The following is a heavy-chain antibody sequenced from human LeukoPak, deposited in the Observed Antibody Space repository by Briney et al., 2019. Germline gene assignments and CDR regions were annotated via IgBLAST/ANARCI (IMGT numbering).Heavy chain of an antibody. D-gene: IGHD2-2*01. CDR1: GGSFSGYY. CDR3: ARVLPTERYCSSTSCYGSDY. CDR2: TNHSGST. V-gene: IGHV4-34*01. J-gene: IGHJ4*02. Sequence: SETLSLTCAVYGGSFSGYYWSWIRQPPGKGLEWIGETNHSGSTNYNPSLKSRVTISVDTSKNQFSLKLSSVTAADTAVYYCARVLPTERYCSSTSCYGSDYWGQGTLVTVSS.